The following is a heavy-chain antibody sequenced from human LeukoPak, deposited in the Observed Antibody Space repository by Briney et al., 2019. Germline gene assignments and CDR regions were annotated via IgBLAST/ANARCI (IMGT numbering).Heavy chain of an antibody. V-gene: IGHV1-8*01. D-gene: IGHD6-13*01. Sequence: ASVKVSCKASGYTFTSYDINWVRQATGQGLEWMGWMNPNSGNTGYAQKFQGRVTMTRNTSISTAYMELSSLRSEDTAVYYCARLSRRDSSWYFWEPQGEKIFDYWGQGTLVTVSS. J-gene: IGHJ4*02. CDR3: ARLSRRDSSWYFWEPQGEKIFDY. CDR2: MNPNSGNT. CDR1: GYTFTSYD.